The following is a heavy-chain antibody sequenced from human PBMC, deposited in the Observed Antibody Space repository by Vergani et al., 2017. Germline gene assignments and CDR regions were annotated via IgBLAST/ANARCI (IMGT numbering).Heavy chain of an antibody. D-gene: IGHD6-19*01. CDR2: IYYSGSN. V-gene: IGHV4-39*01. CDR3: ARHSXVEWLVKLGWIDP. J-gene: IGHJ5*02. CDR1: GASIRSSNYY. Sequence: QLQLQESGPGLVKPSATLALTCSVSGASIRSSNYYWGWIRQPPGKGLEWIASIYYSGSNYYNPSLKSRVTISVDTSKNQSSLKLSSVTAADTAVYFCARHSXVEWLVKLGWIDPWGQGILVTVSS.